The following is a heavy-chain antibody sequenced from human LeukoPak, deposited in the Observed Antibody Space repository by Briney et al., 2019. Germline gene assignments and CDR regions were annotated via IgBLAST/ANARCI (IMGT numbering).Heavy chain of an antibody. CDR3: AKDATASPYFHWFDN. Sequence: GGSLRLSCAASGFTFSSYAVNWVRQAPGKGLEWVAGISSGDRTFHAESVKGRFTISRDKSKDTLYLQVNSLRAEGTAVYYCAKDATASPYFHWFDNWGQGTQVIVSS. V-gene: IGHV3-23*01. D-gene: IGHD3-9*01. CDR1: GFTFSSYA. J-gene: IGHJ4*02. CDR2: ISSGDRT.